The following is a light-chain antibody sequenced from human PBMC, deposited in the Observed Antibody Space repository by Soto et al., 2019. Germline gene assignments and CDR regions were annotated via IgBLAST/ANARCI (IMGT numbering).Light chain of an antibody. CDR3: QQYNSYSPLT. V-gene: IGKV1-5*01. J-gene: IGKJ4*01. CDR2: DTF. Sequence: DIQMTQSPSSLSASVGDRVSITCRASQSSSSWLAWYQQKPGKDPKLLMFDTFSLESGVPSRFSGSRPGTEFTHTISSLQPDDYATYYCQQYNSYSPLTFGGGTKLEIK. CDR1: QSSSSW.